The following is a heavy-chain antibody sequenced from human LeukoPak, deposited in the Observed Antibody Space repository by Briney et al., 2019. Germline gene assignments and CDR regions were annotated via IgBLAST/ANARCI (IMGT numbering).Heavy chain of an antibody. CDR1: GVSMSSYY. Sequence: SETLSLTCTVSGVSMSSYYWSWIRQAPGKGLEWIGYIYYSGSAHYSPSLRSRVTISVDTSKNQFSLKLSSVTAADTAVYYCARRGGWYYFDYWGQGTLVTVSS. CDR3: ARRGGWYYFDY. D-gene: IGHD6-19*01. CDR2: IYYSGSA. J-gene: IGHJ4*02. V-gene: IGHV4-59*01.